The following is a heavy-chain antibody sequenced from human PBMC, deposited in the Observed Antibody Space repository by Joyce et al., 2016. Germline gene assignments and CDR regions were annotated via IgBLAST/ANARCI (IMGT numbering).Heavy chain of an antibody. D-gene: IGHD4-17*01. J-gene: IGHJ4*02. CDR2: INTKTRNP. Sequence: QVQLVQSGSELKKPGASVKVSCKASGYMFTFYAINWEGQAPGQGREWLGWINTKTRNPTYAKGYIRRFVFSLYTAVSTAYLQISSLKADDTAIYYCARDFGDGDYWGQGTLVTVSS. CDR1: GYMFTFYA. V-gene: IGHV7-4-1*02. CDR3: ARDFGDGDY.